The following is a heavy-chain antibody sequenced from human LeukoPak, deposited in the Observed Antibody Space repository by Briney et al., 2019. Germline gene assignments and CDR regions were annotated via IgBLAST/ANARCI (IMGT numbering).Heavy chain of an antibody. CDR3: ASPVRARYAFDI. CDR1: GFTFSDYY. J-gene: IGHJ3*02. V-gene: IGHV3-11*01. Sequence: GGSLRLSCAPSGFTFSDYYMCCIPHAPEEGREWVSYISSSDSTIYYAVSVKGRFTISRDNAKNSLYLQMNSLRAEDTAVYYCASPVRARYAFDIWGQGTMVTVSS. CDR2: ISSSDSTI. D-gene: IGHD1-26*01.